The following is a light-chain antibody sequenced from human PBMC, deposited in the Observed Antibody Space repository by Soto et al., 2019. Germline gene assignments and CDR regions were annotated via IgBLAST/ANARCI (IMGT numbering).Light chain of an antibody. CDR2: LGS. Sequence: DIVMTQSPLSLPVTPGEPASISCRSSQSILHSDGYNYLDWYLQKPGQSPHLLIYLGSNRASGVPDRFSGCGSGTDFTLKNSRVESVDVGVYYCRQALQATHTFAQGTRREMK. V-gene: IGKV2-28*01. CDR1: QSILHSDGYNY. CDR3: RQALQATHT. J-gene: IGKJ5*01.